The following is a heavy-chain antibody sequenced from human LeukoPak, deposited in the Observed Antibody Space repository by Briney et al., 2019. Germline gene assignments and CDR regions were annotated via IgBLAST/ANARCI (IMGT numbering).Heavy chain of an antibody. J-gene: IGHJ4*02. V-gene: IGHV1-2*02. CDR2: INPNSGGT. CDR1: GYTFTGYY. Sequence: ASVKVSCKASGYTFTGYYMHWVRQAPGQGLEWMGWINPNSGGTNYAQKFQGRVTMTRDTSISTAYMELSRLRSDDTAVYYCARVRGLLLWFGELLEPPDYWGQGTLVTVSS. CDR3: ARVRGLLLWFGELLEPPDY. D-gene: IGHD3-10*01.